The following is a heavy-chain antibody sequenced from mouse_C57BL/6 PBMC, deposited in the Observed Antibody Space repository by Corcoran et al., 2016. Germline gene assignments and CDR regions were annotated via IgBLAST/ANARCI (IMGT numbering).Heavy chain of an antibody. D-gene: IGHD1-1*01. CDR1: GYTFTTYG. CDR3: ARSEDYFYYAMDY. CDR2: INTYSGVP. V-gene: IGHV9-3*01. Sequence: QIQLVQSGPELKKPGETVKISCKASGYTFTTYGMSWVKQAPGKGLKWMGWINTYSGVPTYADDFKGRFAFSLETSASTAYLQINNLKNEDTATYFCARSEDYFYYAMDYWGQGTSVTVSS. J-gene: IGHJ4*01.